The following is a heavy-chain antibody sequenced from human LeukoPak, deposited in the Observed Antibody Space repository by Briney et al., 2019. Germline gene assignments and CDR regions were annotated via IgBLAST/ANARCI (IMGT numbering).Heavy chain of an antibody. CDR3: ARWGVHYYYYGMDV. D-gene: IGHD3-10*01. CDR2: INHSGST. J-gene: IGHJ6*04. CDR1: GGSFSGYY. V-gene: IGHV4-34*01. Sequence: PSETLSLTCAVSGGSFSGYYWSWIRQPPGKGLEWIGEINHSGSTNYNPSLKSRVTISVDTSKNQFSLKLSSVTAADTAVYYCARWGVHYYYYGMDVWGKGTTVTVSS.